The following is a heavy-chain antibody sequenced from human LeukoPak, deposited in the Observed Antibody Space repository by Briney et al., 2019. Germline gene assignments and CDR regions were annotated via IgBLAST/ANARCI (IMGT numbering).Heavy chain of an antibody. CDR3: ARGRLDCSSTSCYYYFDY. V-gene: IGHV5-51*01. D-gene: IGHD2-2*01. J-gene: IGHJ4*02. CDR1: GYSFTSYW. CDR2: IYPGDSDT. Sequence: EESLKISCKGSGYSFTSYWIGRVRQMPGKGLEWMGIIYPGDSDTRYSPSFQGQVTISADKSISTAYLQWSSLKASDTAMYYCARGRLDCSSTSCYYYFDYWGQGTLVTVSS.